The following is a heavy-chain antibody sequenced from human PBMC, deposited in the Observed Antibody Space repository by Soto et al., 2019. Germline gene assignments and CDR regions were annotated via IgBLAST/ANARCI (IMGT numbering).Heavy chain of an antibody. CDR2: IHYSGST. D-gene: IGHD3-16*01. V-gene: IGHV4-39*01. J-gene: IGHJ4*02. Sequence: ETLSLTCTVSGDSISSGSYYWGWIRQPSGKGLEWIGSIHYSGSTYYNPSLESRVTVSVDTTKNQFSLKLSSVTATDTAVYYCARSNLGEFYWGQGTLVTVSS. CDR1: GDSISSGSYY. CDR3: ARSNLGEFY.